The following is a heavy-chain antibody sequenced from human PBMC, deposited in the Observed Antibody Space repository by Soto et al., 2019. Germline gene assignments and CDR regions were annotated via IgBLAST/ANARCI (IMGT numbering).Heavy chain of an antibody. CDR3: TTEPAPRITIFGVVFVQDY. CDR1: GFTFSNAW. CDR2: IKSKTDGGTT. V-gene: IGHV3-15*07. J-gene: IGHJ4*02. D-gene: IGHD3-3*01. Sequence: GSLGLSCAASGFTFSNAWMNWVRQAPGKGLEWVGRIKSKTDGGTTDYAAPVKGRFTISRDDSKNTLYLQMNSLKTEDTAVYYCTTEPAPRITIFGVVFVQDYWGQGTLVTVSS.